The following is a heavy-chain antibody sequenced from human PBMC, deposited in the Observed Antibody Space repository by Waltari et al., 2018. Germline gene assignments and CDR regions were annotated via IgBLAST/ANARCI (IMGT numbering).Heavy chain of an antibody. V-gene: IGHV4-39*01. Sequence: QLQLQESGPGLVKPSETLSLTCTVSGGSISSSSYYWGWIRQPPGKGLEWIGSIYYSGSTYYNPSLKSRVTISVDTSKNQFSLKLSSVTAADTAVYYCARLDVVGATGVVDYWGQGTLVTVSS. CDR2: IYYSGST. D-gene: IGHD1-26*01. J-gene: IGHJ4*02. CDR1: GGSISSSSYY. CDR3: ARLDVVGATGVVDY.